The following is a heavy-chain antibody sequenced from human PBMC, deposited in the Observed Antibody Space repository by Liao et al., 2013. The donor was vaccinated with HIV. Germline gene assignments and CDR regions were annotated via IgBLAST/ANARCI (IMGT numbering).Heavy chain of an antibody. CDR3: ARTGWDWPDAFDV. CDR2: VYSSGNT. Sequence: QVQLQESGPGLVKPSQTLSLTCNVSGGSLSAGTYYWNWIRQPAGKGLEWIGRVYSSGNTNYKPSLKSRVTMSVDTSKNQFSLKLNSVTAADTAVYFCARTGWDWPDAFDVWAKGHWSPSPQ. CDR1: GGSLSAGTYY. V-gene: IGHV4-61*02. D-gene: IGHD3/OR15-3a*01. J-gene: IGHJ3*01.